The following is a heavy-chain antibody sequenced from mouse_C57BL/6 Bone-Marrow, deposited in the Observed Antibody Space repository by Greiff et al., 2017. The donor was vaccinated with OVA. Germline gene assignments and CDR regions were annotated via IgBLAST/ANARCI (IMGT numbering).Heavy chain of an antibody. CDR1: GYTFTSYW. Sequence: VQLQQPGAELVKPGASVKMSCKASGYTFTSYWITWVKQRPGQGLEWIGDIYPGSGSTNYNEKFKSKATLTVDTSSSTAYMQLSSLTSEDSAVYDCARRGNYYGSSYGYRGQGTTLTVSS. CDR2: IYPGSGST. D-gene: IGHD1-1*01. V-gene: IGHV1-55*01. CDR3: ARRGNYYGSSYGY. J-gene: IGHJ2*01.